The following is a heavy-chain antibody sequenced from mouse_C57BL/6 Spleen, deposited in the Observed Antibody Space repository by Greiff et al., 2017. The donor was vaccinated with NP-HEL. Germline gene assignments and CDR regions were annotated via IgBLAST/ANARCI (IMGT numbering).Heavy chain of an antibody. CDR3: ARGYYYGSSYWYFDV. Sequence: QVQLQQPGAELVIPGASVKLSCKASGYTFTSYWMHWVKQRPGQGLEWIGEIDPSDSYPNYNQKFKGKSTLTVDKSSSTAYMQLSSLTSEDSAVYYCARGYYYGSSYWYFDVWGTGTTVTVSS. CDR2: IDPSDSYP. CDR1: GYTFTSYW. D-gene: IGHD1-1*01. J-gene: IGHJ1*03. V-gene: IGHV1-69*01.